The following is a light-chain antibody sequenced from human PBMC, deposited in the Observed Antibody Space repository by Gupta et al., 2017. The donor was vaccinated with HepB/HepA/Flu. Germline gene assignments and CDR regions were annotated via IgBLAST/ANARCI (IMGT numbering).Light chain of an antibody. CDR1: QGISSY. Sequence: AIRMTPSPSSFSASTRDRVTITCRPSQGISSYVGWYQQKPGKAPKLLIYAASTVQSGVASRFSGSGSGKDFTLTISWLQSEDFATYCCQQYYSYPLTFGGGTKVEMK. CDR3: QQYYSYPLT. J-gene: IGKJ4*02. V-gene: IGKV1-8*01. CDR2: AAS.